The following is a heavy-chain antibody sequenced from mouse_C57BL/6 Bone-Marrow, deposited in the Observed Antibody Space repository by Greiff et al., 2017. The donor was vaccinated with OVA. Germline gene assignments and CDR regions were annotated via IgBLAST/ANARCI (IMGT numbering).Heavy chain of an antibody. J-gene: IGHJ2*01. CDR2: IDPNSGGT. V-gene: IGHV1-72*01. CDR1: GYTFTSYW. CDR3: ARWEITTVVAPNYIDY. D-gene: IGHD1-1*01. Sequence: QVQLQQPGAELVQPGASVKLSCKASGYTFTSYWMHWVKQRPGLGLEWIGRIDPNSGGTKYNEKFKSKATLTVDKPSSTAYMQLSSLTSEDSAVYYCARWEITTVVAPNYIDYWGQGTTLTVSS.